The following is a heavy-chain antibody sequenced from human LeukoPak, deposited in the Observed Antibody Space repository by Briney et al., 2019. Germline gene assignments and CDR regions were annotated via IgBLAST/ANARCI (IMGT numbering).Heavy chain of an antibody. V-gene: IGHV3-30*02. J-gene: IGHJ6*03. CDR3: AKDWHNWNDAYYYYYYMDV. Sequence: TGGSLRLSCAASGFTFSSYGMHWVRQAPGKGLEWVAFIRYDGSNKYYADSVKGRFTISRDNPKNTLYLQMNSLRAEDTAVYYCAKDWHNWNDAYYYYYYMDVWGKGTTVTISS. CDR1: GFTFSSYG. CDR2: IRYDGSNK. D-gene: IGHD1-20*01.